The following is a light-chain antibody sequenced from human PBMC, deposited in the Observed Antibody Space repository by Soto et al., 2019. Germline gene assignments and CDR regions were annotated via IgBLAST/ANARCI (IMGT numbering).Light chain of an antibody. Sequence: DIQMTQSPSALSASVGDGVTITCRASQSITSYLNWYQHKPGKAPKVLIYDASTLQSGVPSRFSGSGSGTDFTLTISSLQPEDFATYYCQQSYTTPLTFGGGTKVDIK. V-gene: IGKV1-39*01. J-gene: IGKJ4*01. CDR1: QSITSY. CDR3: QQSYTTPLT. CDR2: DAS.